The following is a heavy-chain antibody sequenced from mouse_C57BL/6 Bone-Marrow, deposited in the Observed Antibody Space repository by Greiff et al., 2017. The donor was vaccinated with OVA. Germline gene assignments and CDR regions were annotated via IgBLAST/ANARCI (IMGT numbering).Heavy chain of an antibody. CDR2: IDPSDSYT. D-gene: IGHD2-4*01. Sequence: QVQLKQSGAELVMPGASVKLSCKASGYTFTSYWMHWVKQRPGQGLEWIGEIDPSDSYTNYNQKFKGKSTLTVDKSSSTAYMQLSSLTSEDSAVYYCARGDDYGPYWYFDVWGTGTTVTVSS. CDR3: ARGDDYGPYWYFDV. CDR1: GYTFTSYW. V-gene: IGHV1-69*01. J-gene: IGHJ1*03.